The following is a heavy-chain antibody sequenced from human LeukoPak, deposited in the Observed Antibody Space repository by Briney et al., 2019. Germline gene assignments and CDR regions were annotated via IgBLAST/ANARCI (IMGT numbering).Heavy chain of an antibody. J-gene: IGHJ3*01. CDR2: INGGGDAT. CDR3: ARCTASCYANAFDV. Sequence: GSLRLSCAASGFSFNNNAMSWVRQAPGKGLEWVSAINGGGDATEYADSVKGRFTISRDNSKKTLYLQMNSLRPEDTAVYYCARCTASCYANAFDVWGQGTLLTVSS. V-gene: IGHV3-23*01. CDR1: GFSFNNNA. D-gene: IGHD2-2*01.